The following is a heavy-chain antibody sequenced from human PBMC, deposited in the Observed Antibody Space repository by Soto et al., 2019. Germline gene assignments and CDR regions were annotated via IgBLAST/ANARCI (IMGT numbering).Heavy chain of an antibody. V-gene: IGHV1-18*01. CDR1: GYTFSSYA. D-gene: IGHD3-22*01. J-gene: IGHJ4*02. Sequence: QVQLVQSGAEVKKPGASVKVSCKASGYTFSSYAINWVRQAPGQGLEWMGRISAYTFNTDYAQKLQGKVTMTADTSTTTAYLELRSLRPDDTAVYYCGRDGYYDENSGYTPLDSWGQGTLVTVSS. CDR3: GRDGYYDENSGYTPLDS. CDR2: ISAYTFNT.